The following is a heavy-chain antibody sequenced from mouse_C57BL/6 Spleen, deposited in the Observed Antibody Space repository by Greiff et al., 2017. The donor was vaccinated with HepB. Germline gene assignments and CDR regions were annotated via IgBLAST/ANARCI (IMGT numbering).Heavy chain of an antibody. D-gene: IGHD1-1*01. CDR3: ARNYGSSYDAMDY. Sequence: VQLQQSGPELVKPGASVKMSCKASGYTFTDYNMHWVKQNHGKSLEWIGYINPNNGGTSYNQKFKGKATLTVNKSSSTAYMELRSLTSEDSAVYYCARNYGSSYDAMDYWGQGTSVTVSS. CDR1: GYTFTDYN. V-gene: IGHV1-22*01. J-gene: IGHJ4*01. CDR2: INPNNGGT.